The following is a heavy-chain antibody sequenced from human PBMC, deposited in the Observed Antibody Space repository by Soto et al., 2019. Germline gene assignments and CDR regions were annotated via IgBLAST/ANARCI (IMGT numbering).Heavy chain of an antibody. Sequence: GASVKVSCKASGYTFTSYYMHWVRQAPGQGLEWMGITNPSGGSTSYAQKFQGRVTMTRDTSTSTVYMELSSLRSEDTAVHYCARDLGGDSSGYYISRGAFDIWGQGTMVTVSS. J-gene: IGHJ3*02. CDR1: GYTFTSYY. V-gene: IGHV1-46*01. CDR3: ARDLGGDSSGYYISRGAFDI. CDR2: TNPSGGST. D-gene: IGHD3-22*01.